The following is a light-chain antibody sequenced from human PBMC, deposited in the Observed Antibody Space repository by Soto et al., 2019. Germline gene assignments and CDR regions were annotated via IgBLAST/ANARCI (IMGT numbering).Light chain of an antibody. CDR2: DAS. CDR1: QSISGW. CDR3: QRYNRYST. V-gene: IGKV1-5*01. Sequence: DIQMTQSPSTLSASVGDRVTITCRASQSISGWLAWYQQKPGKAPKLLIYDASSLESGVPSGFSGSVSGTEFTLTISGLQPDDFATYYCQRYNRYSTFGEGTNVEIK. J-gene: IGKJ1*01.